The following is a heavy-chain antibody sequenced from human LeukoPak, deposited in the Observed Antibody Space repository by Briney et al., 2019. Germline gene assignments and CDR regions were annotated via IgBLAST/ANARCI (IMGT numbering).Heavy chain of an antibody. D-gene: IGHD2-15*01. CDR2: ISGSGGST. CDR3: AKGLYCCGGSCYNYFDY. V-gene: IGHV3-23*01. J-gene: IGHJ4*02. CDR1: GFTFSSYA. Sequence: GGSLRLSCAASGFTFSSYAMSWVRQAPGKGLEWVSAISGSGGSTYYADSVKGRFTISRDNSKNTLYLQMNSLRAEDTAVYYCAKGLYCCGGSCYNYFDYWGQGTLVTVSS.